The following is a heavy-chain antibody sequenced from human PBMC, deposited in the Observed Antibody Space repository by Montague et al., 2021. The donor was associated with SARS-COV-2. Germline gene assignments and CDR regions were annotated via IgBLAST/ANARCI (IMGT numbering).Heavy chain of an antibody. Sequence: SETLSLTCSVSGGFINNYYWGWVRQSPGKGLEWIGYIYYSGSVTTSYNPSLKSRVSISVDTSENQFSLKLTSVTAADTAVYYCARRGGGEVFARFMYWYFDVWSRGSLVTVSS. CDR2: IYYSGSVTT. CDR1: GGFINNYY. J-gene: IGHJ2*01. CDR3: ARRGGGEVFARFMYWYFDV. V-gene: IGHV4-59*13. D-gene: IGHD2-21*01.